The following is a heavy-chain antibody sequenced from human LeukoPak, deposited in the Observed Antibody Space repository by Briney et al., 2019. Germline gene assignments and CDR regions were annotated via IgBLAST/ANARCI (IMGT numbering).Heavy chain of an antibody. Sequence: ASVKVSCKASVGTFSSYAISWVRQAPGQGLEWMGIINPSGGSTSYAQTFQGRVTMTRDTSTSTVYMELSSLRSEDTAVYYCARDQRPAVFWSGPRGFFAYWGQRTLVTVSS. CDR2: INPSGGST. V-gene: IGHV1-46*01. CDR3: ARDQRPAVFWSGPRGFFAY. J-gene: IGHJ4*02. D-gene: IGHD3-3*01. CDR1: VGTFSSYA.